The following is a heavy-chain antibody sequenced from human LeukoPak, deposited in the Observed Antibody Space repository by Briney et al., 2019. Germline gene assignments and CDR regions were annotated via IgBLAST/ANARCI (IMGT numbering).Heavy chain of an antibody. J-gene: IGHJ4*02. Sequence: SGTLSLTCAVSGGSISSYNWWSWVRQPPGKGLEWIGEIYHSGSTYYNPSLKSRVTISVDTSKNQFSLKLSAVTAADTAVYYCARHSADRDILRYCSSTSCYPYYFDYWGQGTLVTVSS. CDR3: ARHSADRDILRYCSSTSCYPYYFDY. CDR1: GGSISSYNW. D-gene: IGHD2-2*01. CDR2: IYHSGST. V-gene: IGHV4-4*02.